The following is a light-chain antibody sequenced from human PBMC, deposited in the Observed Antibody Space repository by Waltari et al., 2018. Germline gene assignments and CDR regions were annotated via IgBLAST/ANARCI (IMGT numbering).Light chain of an antibody. V-gene: IGLV3-10*01. CDR1: ALPSKY. J-gene: IGLJ2*01. Sequence: SYELTQPPSVSVSPGQSARITCSGDALPSKYVYWYQQKSGQAPILVISEDTKRPSGSPGRFSASTSGTVSTLTISGSQVEDGADYFCYSTDSSGSHVIFGGGTRLTV. CDR3: YSTDSSGSHVI. CDR2: EDT.